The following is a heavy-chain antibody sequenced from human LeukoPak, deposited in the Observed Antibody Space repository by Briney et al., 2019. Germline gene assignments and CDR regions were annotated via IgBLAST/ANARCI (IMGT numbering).Heavy chain of an antibody. CDR2: ISSSGSTI. V-gene: IGHV3-11*04. J-gene: IGHJ4*02. CDR1: GFTFSDYY. CDR3: VRDFLGESAAGGY. D-gene: IGHD6-25*01. Sequence: GGSLRLSCAASGFTFSDYYMSWIRQAPGKGLEWVSYISSSGSTIYYADSVKGRFTISRDNARNSVHLHMHSLRAEDTAVYFCVRDFLGESAAGGYWGQGTLGTLSS.